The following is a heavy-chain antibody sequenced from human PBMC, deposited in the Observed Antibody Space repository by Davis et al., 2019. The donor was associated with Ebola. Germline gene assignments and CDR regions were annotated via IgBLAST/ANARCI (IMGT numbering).Heavy chain of an antibody. CDR2: IKQDGSEK. D-gene: IGHD6-6*01. V-gene: IGHV3-7*03. CDR1: GFTFSSYW. J-gene: IGHJ6*03. CDR3: ARDTNNPSSSSEYYYYYMDV. Sequence: PGGSLRLSCAASGFTFSSYWMSWVRQAPGKGLEWVANIKQDGSEKYYVDSVKGRFTISRDNAKNSLYLQMNSLRAEDTAVYYCARDTNNPSSSSEYYYYYMDVWGKGTTVTVSS.